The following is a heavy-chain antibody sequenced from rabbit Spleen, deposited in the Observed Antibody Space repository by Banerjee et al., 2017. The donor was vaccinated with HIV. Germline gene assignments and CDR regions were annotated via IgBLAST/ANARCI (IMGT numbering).Heavy chain of an antibody. J-gene: IGHJ4*01. CDR2: IDVGSSGFT. CDR3: ARDLVGVIGWNFYL. D-gene: IGHD1-1*01. Sequence: QEQLMESGGGLVKPGGTLTLTCKASGIDFSSYYYMCWVRQAPGKGLEWIACIDVGSSGFTYFASWAKGRFTVSKASSTTVTLQMTSLTAADTATYFCARDLVGVIGWNFYLWGPGTLVTVS. V-gene: IGHV1S45*01. CDR1: GIDFSSYYY.